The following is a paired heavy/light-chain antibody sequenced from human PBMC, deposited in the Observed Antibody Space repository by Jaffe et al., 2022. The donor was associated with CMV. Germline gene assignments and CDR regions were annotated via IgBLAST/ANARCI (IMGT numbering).Heavy chain of an antibody. D-gene: IGHD3-3*02. CDR2: MNPNSGNT. V-gene: IGHV1-8*01. CDR3: ARAPRGHFWGHGAKKSFDY. CDR1: GYTFTSYD. Sequence: QVQLVQSGAEVKKPGASVKVSCKASGYTFTSYDINWVRQATGQGLEWMGWMNPNSGNTGYAQKFQGRVTMTRNTSISTAYMELSSLRSEDTAVYYCARAPRGHFWGHGAKKSFDYWGQGTLVTVSS. J-gene: IGHJ4*02.
Light chain of an antibody. V-gene: IGKV1-17*01. Sequence: DIQMTQSPSSLSASVGDRVTITCRASQGIRNDLGWYQQKPGKAPKRLIYAASSLQSGVPSRFSGSGSGTEFTLTISSLQPEDFATYYCLQHNSYPFTFGPGTKVDIK. CDR3: LQHNSYPFT. J-gene: IGKJ3*01. CDR1: QGIRND. CDR2: AAS.